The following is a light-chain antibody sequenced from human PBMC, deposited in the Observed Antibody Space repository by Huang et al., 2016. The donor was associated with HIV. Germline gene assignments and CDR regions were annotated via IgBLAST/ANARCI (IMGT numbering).Light chain of an antibody. J-gene: IGKJ2*01. Sequence: EIVMTQSPATLSVSPGERVNLSCRASQSVSSNLAWYQQRPGPAPRLLIYGASARATGIPARFSGSGSGTEFTLTISDLQSGDFAIYYCQHYNNWPYTFGQGTNLEI. CDR3: QHYNNWPYT. V-gene: IGKV3-15*01. CDR2: GAS. CDR1: QSVSSN.